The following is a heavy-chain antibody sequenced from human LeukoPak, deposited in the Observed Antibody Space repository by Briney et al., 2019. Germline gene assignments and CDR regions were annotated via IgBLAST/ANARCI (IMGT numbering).Heavy chain of an antibody. J-gene: IGHJ6*02. V-gene: IGHV4-59*01. Sequence: SETLSLTCIVSGGSISSYYWSWIRQPPGKGLEWIGYIYYSGSTNYNPSLKSRVTISVDTSKNQFSLKLSSVTAADTAVYYCARDPYGMDVWGQGTTVTVSS. CDR3: ARDPYGMDV. CDR2: IYYSGST. CDR1: GGSISSYY.